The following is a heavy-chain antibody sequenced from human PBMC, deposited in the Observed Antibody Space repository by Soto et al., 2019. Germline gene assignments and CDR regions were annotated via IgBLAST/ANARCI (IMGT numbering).Heavy chain of an antibody. J-gene: IGHJ4*02. V-gene: IGHV4-59*01. CDR3: AQVPWVYDQYYFDS. CDR1: GGSISDSY. D-gene: IGHD5-12*01. Sequence: SETVSLTCTVSGGSISDSYWSWIRQPPRKVLVWLGYVHYSANINHNPSLYSRVTVLSDTAMKQPSLNLGSFISLATAVYNSAQVPWVYDQYYFDSWGQGILVTVSS. CDR2: VHYSANI.